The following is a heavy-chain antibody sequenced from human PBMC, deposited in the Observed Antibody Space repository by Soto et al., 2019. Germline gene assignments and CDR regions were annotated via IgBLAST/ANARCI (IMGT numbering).Heavy chain of an antibody. J-gene: IGHJ6*02. Sequence: SQTLSLTCVISGDSVSSNGACWNWIRQSLSRGLQWLGRIYYRSKWFHDYAASVESRMAINPDTSRNQFSLQLNYVTPEDTAVYYCARVHCSAGTCLDGLDFWGQGTTVTVSS. CDR1: GDSVSSNGAC. D-gene: IGHD2-15*01. CDR2: IYYRSKWFH. CDR3: ARVHCSAGTCLDGLDF. V-gene: IGHV6-1*01.